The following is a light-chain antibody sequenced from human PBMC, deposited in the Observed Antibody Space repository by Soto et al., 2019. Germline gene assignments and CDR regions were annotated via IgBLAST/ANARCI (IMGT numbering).Light chain of an antibody. V-gene: IGKV3D-15*01. J-gene: IGKJ2*01. CDR2: GAS. CDR3: QPYNNN. CDR1: QSVSSSY. Sequence: EIVMTQSPATLSVSPGERATLSCRASQSVSSSYLAWYQQKPGQAPRLLIYGASSRATGIPDRFSGSGSGTDFTLTISSLQPDDFATYYCQPYNNNFGQGTKVDIK.